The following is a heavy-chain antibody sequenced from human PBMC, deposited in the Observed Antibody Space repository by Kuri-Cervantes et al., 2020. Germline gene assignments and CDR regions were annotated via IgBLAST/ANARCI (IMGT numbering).Heavy chain of an antibody. V-gene: IGHV4-61*02. D-gene: IGHD1-14*01. CDR1: GGSISSGSYY. CDR2: IYTSGST. J-gene: IGHJ4*02. CDR3: ARVNQGGFDY. Sequence: SCTVSGGSISSGSYYWSWIRQPAGKGLEWIGRIYTSGSTNYNPSLKSRVTISVDTSKNQFSLKLSSVTAADTAVYYCARVNQGGFDYWGQGTLVTVSS.